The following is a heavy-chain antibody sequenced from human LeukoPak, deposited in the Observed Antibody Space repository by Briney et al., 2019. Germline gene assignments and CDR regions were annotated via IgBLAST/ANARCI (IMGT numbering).Heavy chain of an antibody. D-gene: IGHD2-2*01. CDR1: GFPFSSHG. Sequence: PGGSLRLSCAASGFPFSSHGMSWVRQAPGKGLEGVSGIIGGGGSTYYADSVKGRFTIYGDNYRNTLFLQMNSLRAEDTAVYYCAHGAMYQLDYWGQGTLVTVSS. V-gene: IGHV3-23*01. J-gene: IGHJ4*02. CDR2: IIGGGGST. CDR3: AHGAMYQLDY.